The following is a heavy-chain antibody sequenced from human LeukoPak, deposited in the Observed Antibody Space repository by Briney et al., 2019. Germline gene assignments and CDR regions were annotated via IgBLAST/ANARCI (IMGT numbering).Heavy chain of an antibody. V-gene: IGHV4-59*01. D-gene: IGHD6-6*01. Sequence: SETLSLTCTVSGGSISTYYWNWIRQPPGKGLEWIGYIYHSGSTNYNPSLQSRVTISVDTSKNQFSLNLNSVTAADTAVYYCARGGAARLHFQDWGQGTLVTVSS. J-gene: IGHJ1*01. CDR3: ARGGAARLHFQD. CDR2: IYHSGST. CDR1: GGSISTYY.